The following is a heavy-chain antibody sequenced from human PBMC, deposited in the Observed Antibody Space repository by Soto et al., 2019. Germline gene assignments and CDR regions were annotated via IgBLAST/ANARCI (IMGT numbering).Heavy chain of an antibody. CDR1: GFTFDDYA. Sequence: EVQLVESGGRLVQPGKSLRLSCAASGFTFDDYAMHWVRQVPGKGLEWVSGISANGGSIRYGDSVKGRFTISRDNAKNSLFLQMNSLSAEDTALYYCAKSGEPGVVAATSFDYWGQGTLVPVSS. CDR2: ISANGGSI. D-gene: IGHD2-15*01. J-gene: IGHJ4*02. V-gene: IGHV3-9*01. CDR3: AKSGEPGVVAATSFDY.